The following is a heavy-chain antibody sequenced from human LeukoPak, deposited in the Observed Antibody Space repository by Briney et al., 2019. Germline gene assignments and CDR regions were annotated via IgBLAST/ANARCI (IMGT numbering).Heavy chain of an antibody. V-gene: IGHV3-48*03. D-gene: IGHD1/OR15-1a*01. J-gene: IGHJ5*02. CDR1: GFTFSSYE. CDR2: ITSGSTI. Sequence: GGSLRLSCAASGFTFSSYEMNWVRQAPGKGLEWVSYITSGSTIYYADSVKGRFTISRDNPKNSLYLQMDSLRAEDTAVYYCARDRLEQLGFDPWGQGTLVTVSS. CDR3: ARDRLEQLGFDP.